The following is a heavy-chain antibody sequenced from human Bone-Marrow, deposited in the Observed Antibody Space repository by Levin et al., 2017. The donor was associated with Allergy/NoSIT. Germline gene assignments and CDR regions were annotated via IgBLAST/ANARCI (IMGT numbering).Heavy chain of an antibody. J-gene: IGHJ4*02. CDR3: ARSRDYGDHLDY. D-gene: IGHD4-17*01. CDR1: GFTVSSNY. CDR2: IYSGGNT. V-gene: IGHV3-53*01. Sequence: ETLSLTCAASGFTVSSNYMSWVRQAPGKGLEWVALIYSGGNTDYADSVKGRFTMSRDNSKNTLYLQMNSLRAEDTAVYYCARSRDYGDHLDYWGQGTLVTVSS.